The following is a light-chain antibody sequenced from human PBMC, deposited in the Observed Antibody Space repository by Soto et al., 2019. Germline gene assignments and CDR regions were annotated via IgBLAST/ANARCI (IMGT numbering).Light chain of an antibody. CDR2: AAS. CDR3: QKYNGVPLT. CDR1: QSISSY. V-gene: IGKV1-27*01. Sequence: DIQMTPSPSSLSASVVDRVTITCRASQSISSYLAWYQQKPGKVPKVLIYAASTLQSGVPSRFSGSGSGTDFTLTISSLQPEDVATYYCQKYNGVPLTFGGGTKVDIK. J-gene: IGKJ4*01.